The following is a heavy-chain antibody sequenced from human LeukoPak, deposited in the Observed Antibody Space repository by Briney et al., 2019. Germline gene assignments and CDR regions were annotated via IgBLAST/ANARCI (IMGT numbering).Heavy chain of an antibody. CDR3: ARGNHYYGSGSFFDY. CDR2: FDPEDGET. CDR1: GYTLTELS. J-gene: IGHJ4*02. Sequence: ASVKVSCKVSGYTLTELSMHWVRQAPGKGLEWMGGFDPEDGETIYAQKFQGRVTMTTDTSTSTAYMELRSLRSDDTAVYYCARGNHYYGSGSFFDYWGQGTLVTVSS. V-gene: IGHV1-24*01. D-gene: IGHD3-10*01.